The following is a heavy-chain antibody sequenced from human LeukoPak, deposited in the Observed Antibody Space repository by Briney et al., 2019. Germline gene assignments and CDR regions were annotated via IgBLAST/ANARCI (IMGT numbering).Heavy chain of an antibody. D-gene: IGHD3-22*01. CDR1: GFTFGDYA. V-gene: IGHV3-49*03. CDR2: IRSKAYGGAT. Sequence: PGRSLRLSCTASGFTFGDYAMSCFRQAPGKGLEWVGFIRSKAYGGATEYAASVKGRFTISRDDSKSIAYLQMNSLKTEDTAVYYCTRDWYYYDSLDIWGQGTMVTVSS. CDR3: TRDWYYYDSLDI. J-gene: IGHJ3*02.